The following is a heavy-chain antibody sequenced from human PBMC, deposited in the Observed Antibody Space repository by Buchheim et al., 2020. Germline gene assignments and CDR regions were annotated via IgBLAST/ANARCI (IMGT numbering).Heavy chain of an antibody. J-gene: IGHJ6*02. CDR3: AKLSAILRPTSMGRHSYYNLDV. D-gene: IGHD2/OR15-2a*01. CDR1: GGTFNNFA. Sequence: QVQLVQSGAEVRKPGSSVKVSCQASGGTFNNFAFSWVRQAPGQGLEWMGGIIPVIHVTDYAQKFKGRVTISADTSTTTVYMEMTNLRSDDTATFYCAKLSAILRPTSMGRHSYYNLDVWGQGTT. V-gene: IGHV1-69*04. CDR2: IIPVIHVT.